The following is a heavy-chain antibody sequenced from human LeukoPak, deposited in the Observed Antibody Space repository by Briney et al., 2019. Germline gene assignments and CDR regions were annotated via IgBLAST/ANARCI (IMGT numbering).Heavy chain of an antibody. D-gene: IGHD3-22*01. CDR2: ISSSGSTI. CDR3: ARPNTYYYDSSGYLY. V-gene: IGHV3-11*01. J-gene: IGHJ4*02. CDR1: GFTFSDYY. Sequence: GGSLRLSCAASGFTFSDYYMSWIRQAPGKGLEWVSYISSSGSTIYYADSVKGRFTISRDNAKNSLYLQMNSPRAEDTAVYYCARPNTYYYDSSGYLYWGQETLVTVSS.